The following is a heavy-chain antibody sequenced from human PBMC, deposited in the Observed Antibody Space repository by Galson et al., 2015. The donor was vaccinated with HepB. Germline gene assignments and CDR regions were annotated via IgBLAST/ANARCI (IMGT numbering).Heavy chain of an antibody. CDR3: ARSFTAYYYGSGTDGGFDY. V-gene: IGHV5-10-1*01. CDR2: IDPSDSYT. J-gene: IGHJ4*02. CDR1: GYSFNSYW. Sequence: QSGAEVTKPGESLRISCKGSGYSFNSYWISWVRQMPGKGLEWMGRIDPSDSYTNYSPSFQGHVTISADKSISTAYLQWSSLKASDTAMYYCARSFTAYYYGSGTDGGFDYWGQGTLVTVSS. D-gene: IGHD3-10*01.